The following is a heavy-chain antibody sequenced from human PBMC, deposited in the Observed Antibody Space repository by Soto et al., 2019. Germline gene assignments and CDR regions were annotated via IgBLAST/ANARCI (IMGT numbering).Heavy chain of an antibody. CDR3: AKNRPDILTGYLPWYFDY. Sequence: GSLRLSCAASGFTFSSYAMSWVRQAPGKGLEWVSAISGSGGSTYYADSVKGRFTISRDNSKNTLYLQMNSLRAEDTAVYYCAKNRPDILTGYLPWYFDYWGQGTLVTVSS. CDR2: ISGSGGST. D-gene: IGHD3-9*01. CDR1: GFTFSSYA. J-gene: IGHJ4*02. V-gene: IGHV3-23*01.